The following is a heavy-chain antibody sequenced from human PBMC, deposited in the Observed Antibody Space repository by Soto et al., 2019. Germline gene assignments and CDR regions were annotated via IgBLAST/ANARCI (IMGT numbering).Heavy chain of an antibody. V-gene: IGHV4-61*08. D-gene: IGHD7-27*01. CDR1: GGSISSGDYY. J-gene: IGHJ6*04. Sequence: SETLSLTCTVSGGSISSGDYYWSWIRQSPGKGLEWIANIYYRGNTNYNPSLESRVTISIDTSKNQFSLKLNSLTAADTAVYYCARHSKKTGDFDYYYGMDVWGKGTTVNVSS. CDR3: ARHSKKTGDFDYYYGMDV. CDR2: IYYRGNT.